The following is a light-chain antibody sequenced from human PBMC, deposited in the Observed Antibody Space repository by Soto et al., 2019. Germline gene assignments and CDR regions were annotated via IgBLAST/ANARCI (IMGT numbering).Light chain of an antibody. CDR3: SSHTRSSTPLV. CDR1: SSDVGGYNY. CDR2: DVS. J-gene: IGLJ2*01. Sequence: QSVLTQPASVSGSPGQSITISCTGTSSDVGGYNYVSWYQQHPGKAPKLMIYDVSNRPSGVSNRFSGSKSGNTASLTISGLQAEDEADYYCSSHTRSSTPLVFGVGTKLTVL. V-gene: IGLV2-14*01.